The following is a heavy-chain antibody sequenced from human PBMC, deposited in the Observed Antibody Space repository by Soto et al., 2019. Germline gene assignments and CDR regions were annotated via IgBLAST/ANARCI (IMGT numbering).Heavy chain of an antibody. CDR1: GYTFTGYY. CDR3: ARDEIGYCSSTSCYRYYYYGMDV. CDR2: INPNSGGT. Sequence: GASVKVSCKVSGYTFTGYYMHWVRQAPGQGLEWMGWINPNSGGTNYAQKFQGRVTMTRDTSISTAYMELSRLRSDDTAVYYCARDEIGYCSSTSCYRYYYYGMDVWGQGTTVTVSS. D-gene: IGHD2-2*02. J-gene: IGHJ6*02. V-gene: IGHV1-2*02.